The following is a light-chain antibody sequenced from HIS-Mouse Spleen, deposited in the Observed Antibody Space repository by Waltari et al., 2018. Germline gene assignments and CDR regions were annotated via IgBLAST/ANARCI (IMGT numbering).Light chain of an antibody. CDR3: CSYAGSSTWV. Sequence: QSALTQPASVSGSPGQSITISCTGTSSDVGSYNLVSWYQQHPGKAPKLMIYEGSKRPSGVPNLFSGSKPGNTASLTISGLQAEDEADYYCCSYAGSSTWVFGGGTKLTVL. J-gene: IGLJ3*02. CDR2: EGS. CDR1: SSDVGSYNL. V-gene: IGLV2-23*01.